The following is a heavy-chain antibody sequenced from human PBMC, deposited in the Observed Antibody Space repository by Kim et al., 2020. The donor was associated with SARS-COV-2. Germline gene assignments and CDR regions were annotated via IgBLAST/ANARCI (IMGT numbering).Heavy chain of an antibody. V-gene: IGHV3-21*01. CDR3: ARDQTYYYDSSGYEPLDY. D-gene: IGHD3-22*01. CDR1: GFTFSSYS. CDR2: ISSSSSYI. Sequence: GGSLRLSCAASGFTFSSYSMNWVRQAPGKGLEWVSSISSSSSYIYYADSVKGRFTISRDNAKNSLYLQMNSLRAEDTAVYYCARDQTYYYDSSGYEPLDYWGQGTLVTVSS. J-gene: IGHJ4*02.